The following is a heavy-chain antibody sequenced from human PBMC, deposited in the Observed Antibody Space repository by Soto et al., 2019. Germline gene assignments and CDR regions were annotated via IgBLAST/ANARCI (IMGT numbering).Heavy chain of an antibody. V-gene: IGHV4-59*01. Sequence: QVQLQESGPGLVKPSETLSLSCTVSGGSIRSYYCSWIRQPPGKGLEWIGYIYYSGSTNYNPSLKSRVTISVDTSKNQFSLKLSSVTAADTAVYYCARGWAGDYSGYDYWGQGTLVTVSS. CDR1: GGSIRSYY. CDR2: IYYSGST. D-gene: IGHD5-12*01. J-gene: IGHJ4*02. CDR3: ARGWAGDYSGYDY.